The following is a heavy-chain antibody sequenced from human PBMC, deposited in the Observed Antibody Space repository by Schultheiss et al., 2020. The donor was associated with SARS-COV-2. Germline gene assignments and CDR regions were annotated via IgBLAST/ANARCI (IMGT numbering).Heavy chain of an antibody. D-gene: IGHD2-15*01. Sequence: SETLSLTCTVSGAYISSSNYYWSWIRQHPGKGLEWIGYIYYTGSTYYNPSLKSRVTISLDTSKNQLSLKLSSVTAADTAVYYCARGHVDIVVVVAATHFDYWGQGTLVTVSS. CDR2: IYYTGST. V-gene: IGHV4-31*03. CDR3: ARGHVDIVVVVAATHFDY. J-gene: IGHJ4*02. CDR1: GAYISSSNYY.